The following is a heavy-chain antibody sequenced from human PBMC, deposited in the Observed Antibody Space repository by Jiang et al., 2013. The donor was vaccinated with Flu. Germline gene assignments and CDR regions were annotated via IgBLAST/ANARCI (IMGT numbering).Heavy chain of an antibody. CDR2: IYYSGST. D-gene: IGHD3-9*01. J-gene: IGHJ4*02. CDR1: GGSISSTSLH. V-gene: IGHV4-39*01. CDR3: ARHEPTRYFDWSTGFDY. Sequence: GLVKPSETLSLTCTVSGGSISSTSLHWGWIRQTPGKGLEWIASIYYSGSTYYNPSLKSRVTMSIDTSKNQFSLKVTSLTAADTAVYYCARHEPTRYFDWSTGFDYWGQGTLVTVSS.